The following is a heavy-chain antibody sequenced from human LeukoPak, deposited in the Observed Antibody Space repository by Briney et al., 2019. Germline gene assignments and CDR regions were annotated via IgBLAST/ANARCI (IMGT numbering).Heavy chain of an antibody. CDR1: GSALGSFA. Sequence: ASVKVSCKTSGSALGSFAISWVRQAPGQGLEWMGWISAYNGNTNYAQKLQGRVTMTTDTSTSTAYMELRSLRSDDTAVYYCASVCGGDCYRNYYGMDVWGQGTTVTVSS. V-gene: IGHV1-18*01. D-gene: IGHD2-21*02. J-gene: IGHJ6*02. CDR2: ISAYNGNT. CDR3: ASVCGGDCYRNYYGMDV.